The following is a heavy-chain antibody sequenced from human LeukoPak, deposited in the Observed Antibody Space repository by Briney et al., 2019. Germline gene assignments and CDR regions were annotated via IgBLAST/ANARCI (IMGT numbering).Heavy chain of an antibody. J-gene: IGHJ4*02. CDR2: INPNSGGT. D-gene: IGHD1-26*01. CDR3: ARGGIVGAHEAFDY. V-gene: IGHV1-2*02. Sequence: ASVKVSCKASGYTFTGNHMHWVRQAPGQGLEWMGWINPNSGGTNYAQKFQGRVTMTRDTSISTAYMELSRLRSDDTAVYYCARGGIVGAHEAFDYWGQGTLVTVSS. CDR1: GYTFTGNH.